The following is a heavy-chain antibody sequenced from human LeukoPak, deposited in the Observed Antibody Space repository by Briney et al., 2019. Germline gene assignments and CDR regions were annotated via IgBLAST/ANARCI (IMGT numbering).Heavy chain of an antibody. J-gene: IGHJ3*02. CDR2: IYSGGGT. CDR3: ARVLGDHAFDI. V-gene: IGHV3-66*01. CDR1: GFTVSSLL. Sequence: GGSLRLSCAASGFTVSSLLLTWVRQAPGKGLEWVSVIYSGGGTYYADSVKGRCTLSRDNSKNTLYLQMNSLRAEDTAVCYCARVLGDHAFDIWGQGTMVTVSS. D-gene: IGHD3-16*01.